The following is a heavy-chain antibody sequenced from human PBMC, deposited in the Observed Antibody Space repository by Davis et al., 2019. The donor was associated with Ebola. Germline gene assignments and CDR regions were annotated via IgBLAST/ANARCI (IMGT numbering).Heavy chain of an antibody. CDR3: ARGGFTLMVVPRDYFHGLDV. J-gene: IGHJ6*02. Sequence: AASVTVSCKASEYTFTGHYIHWVRQAPGQGLEWLGRINPNTGGTNSAQKFQGRVTMTRDTSINTAYMELSRLRSDDTAVYYCARGGFTLMVVPRDYFHGLDVWGQGTTVTASS. CDR2: INPNTGGT. V-gene: IGHV1-2*06. CDR1: EYTFTGHY. D-gene: IGHD2/OR15-2a*01.